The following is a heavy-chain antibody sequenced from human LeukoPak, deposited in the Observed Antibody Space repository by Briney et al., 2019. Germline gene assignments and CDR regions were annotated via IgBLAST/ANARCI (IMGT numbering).Heavy chain of an antibody. CDR2: IYYSGST. CDR3: ARVSIVVVPAAWGWFDP. V-gene: IGHV4-59*01. D-gene: IGHD2-2*01. J-gene: IGHJ5*02. CDR1: GGSSSSYY. Sequence: SETLSLXCTVSGGSSSSYYWSWIRLPPGKGLEWIGYIYYSGSTNYNPSLKSRVTVSVDTSKNQFSLKLSSVTAADTAVYYCARVSIVVVPAAWGWFDPWGQGTLVTVSS.